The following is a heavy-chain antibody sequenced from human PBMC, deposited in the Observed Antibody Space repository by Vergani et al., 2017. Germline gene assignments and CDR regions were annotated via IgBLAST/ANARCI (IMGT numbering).Heavy chain of an antibody. Sequence: EVQLLESGGGLVQPGGSLRLSCAASGFTFSSYAMSWVRQAPGKGLEWVSAISGSGGSTYYADSVKGRFTISRDNSKNTLYLQMNSLRAEDTAVYYCAKSTVLLWFGELSGYYFDYWGQGTLVTVSS. D-gene: IGHD3-10*01. CDR1: GFTFSSYA. CDR3: AKSTVLLWFGELSGYYFDY. J-gene: IGHJ4*02. CDR2: ISGSGGST. V-gene: IGHV3-23*01.